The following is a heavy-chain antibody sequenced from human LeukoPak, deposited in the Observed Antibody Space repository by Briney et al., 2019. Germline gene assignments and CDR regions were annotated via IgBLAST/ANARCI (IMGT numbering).Heavy chain of an antibody. CDR3: ATKRSMIVPRGAFDI. CDR2: IYSGGST. V-gene: IGHV3-66*01. J-gene: IGHJ3*02. Sequence: PGGSLRLSCAASGFTFSSNYMSWVRQAPGKGLEWVSVIYSGGSTYYADSVKGRFTISRDNSKNTLYLQMNSLRAEDTAVYYCATKRSMIVPRGAFDIWGQGTMVTVSS. CDR1: GFTFSSNY. D-gene: IGHD3-22*01.